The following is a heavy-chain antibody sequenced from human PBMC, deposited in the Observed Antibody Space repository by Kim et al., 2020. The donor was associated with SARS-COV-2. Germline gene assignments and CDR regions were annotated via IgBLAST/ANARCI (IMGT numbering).Heavy chain of an antibody. D-gene: IGHD2-8*01. Sequence: VKGRFTISRDNSKNTLYLQMNSLRAEDTAVYYCAKRPKDIVLMVYAAFDYWGQGTLVTVSS. CDR3: AKRPKDIVLMVYAAFDY. V-gene: IGHV3-23*01. J-gene: IGHJ4*02.